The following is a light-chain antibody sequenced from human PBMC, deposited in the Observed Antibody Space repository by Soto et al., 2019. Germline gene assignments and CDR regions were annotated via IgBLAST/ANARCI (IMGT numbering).Light chain of an antibody. CDR1: QSINRN. V-gene: IGKV3-15*01. CDR3: QQYYAWPLT. CDR2: GAS. J-gene: IGKJ4*01. Sequence: EIVMTQSPATLSVSPGERATLSCRASQSINRNLAWYQQKPGQAPRLLIYGASTRATGFPARFSGSGSATEFTLTISSLQSEDFGVYYCQQYYAWPLTFGGGTKVEIK.